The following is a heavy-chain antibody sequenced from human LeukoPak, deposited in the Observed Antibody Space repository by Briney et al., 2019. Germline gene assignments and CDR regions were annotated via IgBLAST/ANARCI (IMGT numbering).Heavy chain of an antibody. CDR3: TRHAPPDTAMVEMLNYFDY. J-gene: IGHJ4*02. Sequence: GGSLRLSCAASGFTVSSNYMSWVRQAPGKGLEWGSVIYSGVSTYYADSVQGRFTISSDNSKKTLDLKMNSLRAEDRGVYYRTRHAPPDTAMVEMLNYFDYWGQGTLVTVSS. D-gene: IGHD5-18*01. CDR2: IYSGVST. V-gene: IGHV3-66*04. CDR1: GFTVSSNY.